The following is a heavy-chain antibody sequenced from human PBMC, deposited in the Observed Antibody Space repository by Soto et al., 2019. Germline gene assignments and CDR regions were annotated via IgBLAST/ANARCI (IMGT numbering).Heavy chain of an antibody. J-gene: IGHJ3*02. CDR3: ARDRLIFGVVIIPVAFDI. D-gene: IGHD3-3*01. Sequence: QVQLQESGPGLVKPSETLSLTCTVSGGSISSYYWSWIRQPAGKGLEWIGRIYTSGSTNYNPSLTSRVTMSVDTSKNQFSLKLSSVTAADTAVYYCARDRLIFGVVIIPVAFDIWGQGTMVTVSS. CDR2: IYTSGST. V-gene: IGHV4-4*07. CDR1: GGSISSYY.